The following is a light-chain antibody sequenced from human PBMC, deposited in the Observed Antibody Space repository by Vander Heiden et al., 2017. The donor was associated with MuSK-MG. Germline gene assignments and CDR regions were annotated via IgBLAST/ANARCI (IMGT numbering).Light chain of an antibody. Sequence: QSALTQPRCVSGSPGRSVTISCTGTSSDVGGYNYVSWYQQHPGKAPKLMIYDVSKRPSGVPDRFSGSKSGNTASLTISGLQAEDEADYYCCSYAGSYTLVFGGGTKLTVL. CDR2: DVS. CDR3: CSYAGSYTLV. V-gene: IGLV2-11*01. CDR1: SSDVGGYNY. J-gene: IGLJ2*01.